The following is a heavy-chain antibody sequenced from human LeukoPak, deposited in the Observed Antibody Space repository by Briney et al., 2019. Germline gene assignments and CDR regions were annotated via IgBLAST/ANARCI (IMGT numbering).Heavy chain of an antibody. V-gene: IGHV4-4*07. CDR3: VRVGSDGSYFDY. Sequence: PSETLSLTCTVSGGSISSYYWSWIRQPAGKGLEWIGRIYTSGSTNNNPSLKSRVTMSVDTSKNQFSLKLSSVTAADTAAYYSVRVGSDGSYFDYWGQGTLVTVSS. CDR1: GGSISSYY. J-gene: IGHJ4*02. D-gene: IGHD1-26*01. CDR2: IYTSGST.